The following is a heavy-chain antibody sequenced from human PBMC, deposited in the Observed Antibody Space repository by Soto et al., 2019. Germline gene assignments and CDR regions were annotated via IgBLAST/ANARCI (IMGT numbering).Heavy chain of an antibody. J-gene: IGHJ4*02. CDR1: GFTFSSYG. CDR2: ISYDGSNK. CDR3: AKETKGSYSVFVY. Sequence: QVQLVESGGGVVQPGRSLRLSCAASGFTFSSYGMHWVRQAPGKGLEWVAVISYDGSNKYYADSVKGRFTISRDNSKNTLYLQMNSLRAEDTAVYYCAKETKGSYSVFVYWGQGTLVTVSS. D-gene: IGHD1-26*01. V-gene: IGHV3-30*18.